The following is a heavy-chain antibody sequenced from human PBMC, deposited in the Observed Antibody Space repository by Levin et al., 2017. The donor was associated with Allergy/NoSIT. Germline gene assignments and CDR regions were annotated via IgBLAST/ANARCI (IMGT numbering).Heavy chain of an antibody. CDR3: ARGLVGATTAGIYYYYYGMDV. D-gene: IGHD1-26*01. J-gene: IGHJ6*02. Sequence: GESLKISCAASGFTFSSYWMHWVRQAPGKGLVWVSRINSDGSSTSYADSVKGRFTISRDNAKNTLYLQMNSLRAEDTAVYYCARGLVGATTAGIYYYYYGMDVWGQGTTVTVSS. CDR2: INSDGSST. CDR1: GFTFSSYW. V-gene: IGHV3-74*01.